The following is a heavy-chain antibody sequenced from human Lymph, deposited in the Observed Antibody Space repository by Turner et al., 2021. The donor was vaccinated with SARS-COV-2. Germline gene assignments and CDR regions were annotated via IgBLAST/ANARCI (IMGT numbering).Heavy chain of an antibody. Sequence: EVQLLASGGGLVQPGGALRLSRAASGFTFSSYAMSWVRQAPGKGLEWVSAISGSGGDTYYADSVKGRFTISRDNSKNTLYLQMNSLRAEDTAVYYCAKGVRGAMIVVVIPYFDYWGQGTLVTVSS. CDR1: GFTFSSYA. CDR2: ISGSGGDT. J-gene: IGHJ4*02. D-gene: IGHD3-22*01. V-gene: IGHV3-23*01. CDR3: AKGVRGAMIVVVIPYFDY.